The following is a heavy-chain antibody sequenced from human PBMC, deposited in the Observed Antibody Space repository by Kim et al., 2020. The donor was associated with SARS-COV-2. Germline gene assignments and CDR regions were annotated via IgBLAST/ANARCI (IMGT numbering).Heavy chain of an antibody. CDR1: GGSISSYY. Sequence: SETLSLTCTVSGGSISSYYWSWIRQPPGKGLEWIGYIYYSGSTNYNPSLKSRVTISVDTSKNQFSLKLSSVTAADTAVYYCARVGGMIVVEYAFDIWGQGTMVTVSS. CDR3: ARVGGMIVVEYAFDI. CDR2: IYYSGST. D-gene: IGHD3-22*01. V-gene: IGHV4-59*13. J-gene: IGHJ3*02.